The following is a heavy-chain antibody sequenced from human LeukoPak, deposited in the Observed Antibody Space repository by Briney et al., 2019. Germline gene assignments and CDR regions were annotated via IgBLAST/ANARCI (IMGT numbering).Heavy chain of an antibody. CDR3: ARDGRYSSGWVWDY. V-gene: IGHV3-30*04. CDR2: ISYDGSNK. J-gene: IGHJ4*02. Sequence: PGGSLRLSCAASGFTFSSYAMHWVRQAPGKGLEWVAVISYDGSNKYYADSVKGRFTISRDNSKNTLYLQMNSLRSEDTAVYYCARDGRYSSGWVWDYWGQGTLVTVSS. D-gene: IGHD6-19*01. CDR1: GFTFSSYA.